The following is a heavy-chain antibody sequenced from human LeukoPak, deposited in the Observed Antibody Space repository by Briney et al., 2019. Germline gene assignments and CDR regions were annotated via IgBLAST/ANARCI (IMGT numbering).Heavy chain of an antibody. Sequence: PSESLSVTRSVPGGSIIIYFWSCIRQPPGKGLECIGHISSSGSTNHNPSLESRVTISKDTSKNQYSLKLSSVTAADTALDYCARLIYNTYSNIWRFDYWGQGTLVTVSS. CDR1: GGSIIIYF. CDR3: ARLIYNTYSNIWRFDY. V-gene: IGHV4-4*08. D-gene: IGHD3-3*01. J-gene: IGHJ4*02. CDR2: ISSSGST.